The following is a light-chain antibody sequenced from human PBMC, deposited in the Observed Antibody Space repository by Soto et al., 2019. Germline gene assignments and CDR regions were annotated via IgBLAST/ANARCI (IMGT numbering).Light chain of an antibody. J-gene: IGKJ1*01. CDR3: QQYYSYST. CDR2: GAF. V-gene: IGKV1-5*02. Sequence: DSQVTQSPSTLSASFGDRVTIICRASQYISTQLAWYQQKPGKAPKLLISGAFSLESGVPSRFSGSGSGTEFTLTISSLQPDDFATYYCQQYYSYSTFGQGTKVDI. CDR1: QYISTQ.